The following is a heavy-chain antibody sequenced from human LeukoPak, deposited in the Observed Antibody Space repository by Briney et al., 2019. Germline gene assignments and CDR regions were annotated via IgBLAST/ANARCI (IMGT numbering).Heavy chain of an antibody. CDR1: GFTFSSYS. J-gene: IGHJ4*02. D-gene: IGHD5-18*01. CDR2: ISSSGGNT. Sequence: PGGSLRLSCAASGFTFSSYSMNWVRQAPGKGLEWVSGISSSGGNTYYADSVKGRFTISRDNSMNTLSLQMNSLRAEDTAVYFCAKREDTYGPPNYWGQGALVTVSS. V-gene: IGHV3-23*01. CDR3: AKREDTYGPPNY.